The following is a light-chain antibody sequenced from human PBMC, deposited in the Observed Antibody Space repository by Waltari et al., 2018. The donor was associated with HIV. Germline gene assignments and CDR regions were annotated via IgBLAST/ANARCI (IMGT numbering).Light chain of an antibody. CDR2: AAS. CDR1: QSISTS. Sequence: DIQMTQSPSSLSASVGDRVTITCRASQSISTSLNWYQQKPGKAPKLLIYAASSLQSGVPSRFSGSRSGTDFTLTISSLQPEDFATYYCQQSYSTPGYTFGQGTKLEIK. V-gene: IGKV1-39*01. J-gene: IGKJ2*01. CDR3: QQSYSTPGYT.